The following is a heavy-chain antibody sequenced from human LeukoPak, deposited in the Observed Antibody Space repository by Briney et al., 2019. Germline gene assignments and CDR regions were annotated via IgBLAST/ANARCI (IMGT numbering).Heavy chain of an antibody. D-gene: IGHD2-21*01. CDR2: IYTSGNA. CDR1: GGSISSFY. CDR3: ARDYSENAYPYYFDY. V-gene: IGHV4-4*07. Sequence: PSETLSLTCTVSGGSISSFYWNWIRQPAGKGLEWIGRIYTSGNANYNPSLKSRVTMSVDTSKNQFSLTLNPVTAADTAVYYCARDYSENAYPYYFDYWGQGTLVTVSS. J-gene: IGHJ4*02.